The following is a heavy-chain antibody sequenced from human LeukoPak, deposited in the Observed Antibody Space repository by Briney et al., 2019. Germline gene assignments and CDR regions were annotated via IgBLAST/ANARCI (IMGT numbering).Heavy chain of an antibody. CDR3: AKDRSATVTRFYFDY. J-gene: IGHJ4*02. CDR2: ISGSGGST. CDR1: GFTFSSYA. D-gene: IGHD4-17*01. Sequence: PGGSLRLSCAASGFTFSSYAMSWVRQAPGKGLEWVSAISGSGGSTYYADSVKGRFTISRDNSKNTLYLQMNSLRAEDTAVYYCAKDRSATVTRFYFDYWGQGTLVTVSS. V-gene: IGHV3-23*01.